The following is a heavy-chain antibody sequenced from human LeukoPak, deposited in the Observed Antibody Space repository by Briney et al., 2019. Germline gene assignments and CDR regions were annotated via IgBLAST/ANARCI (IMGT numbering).Heavy chain of an antibody. Sequence: PGGSLRLSCAASGFTVSSNYMSWVRQAPGKGLEWVSVIYSGGSIYYADSVKGRFTISRHNSKNTLYLQMNSLRAEDTAVYYCARVLGTAMAPYVDYWGQGTLVTVSS. J-gene: IGHJ4*02. CDR2: IYSGGSI. D-gene: IGHD5-18*01. V-gene: IGHV3-53*04. CDR3: ARVLGTAMAPYVDY. CDR1: GFTVSSNY.